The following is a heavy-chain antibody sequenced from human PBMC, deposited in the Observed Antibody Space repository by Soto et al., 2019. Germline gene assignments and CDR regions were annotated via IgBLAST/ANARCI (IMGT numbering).Heavy chain of an antibody. Sequence: SETLSLTCTVSGGSISSSSYYWGWIRQPPGKGLEWIGSIYYSGNTYYNPSLKSRVTISVDTSKNQFSLKLSSVTAADSAVYYCARHVAGYSSGLXYWGQGTLVTVSS. CDR2: IYYSGNT. J-gene: IGHJ4*02. V-gene: IGHV4-39*01. CDR3: ARHVAGYSSGLXY. CDR1: GGSISSSSYY. D-gene: IGHD6-19*01.